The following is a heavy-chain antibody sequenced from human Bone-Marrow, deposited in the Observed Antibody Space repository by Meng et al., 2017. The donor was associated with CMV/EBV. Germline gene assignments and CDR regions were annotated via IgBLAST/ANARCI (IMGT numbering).Heavy chain of an antibody. CDR1: GGSISRNSYY. Sequence: SETLSLTCTVSGGSISRNSYYWGWVRQPPGKGLEWIGSIYYSGTTYYNPSLKSRVTISVDTSKNQFSLKLSSVTAADTAVYYCARRYCITTSCYILEWCDPWGQGTLVTVSS. V-gene: IGHV4-39*01. J-gene: IGHJ5*02. D-gene: IGHD2-2*02. CDR2: IYYSGTT. CDR3: ARRYCITTSCYILEWCDP.